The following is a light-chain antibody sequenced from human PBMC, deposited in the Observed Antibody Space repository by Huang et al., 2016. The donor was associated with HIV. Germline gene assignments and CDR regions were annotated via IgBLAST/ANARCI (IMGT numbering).Light chain of an antibody. CDR2: GAS. Sequence: EIVMTQSPATLSVSPGERATLSCRASQSVSSNLVWYQQEPGQAPRLLIYGASTRATGIPARVSGSGSGTEFTLTISSLQSEDFAVYYCQQYDNWPPTLGQGTKVDIK. J-gene: IGKJ1*01. V-gene: IGKV3-15*01. CDR1: QSVSSN. CDR3: QQYDNWPPT.